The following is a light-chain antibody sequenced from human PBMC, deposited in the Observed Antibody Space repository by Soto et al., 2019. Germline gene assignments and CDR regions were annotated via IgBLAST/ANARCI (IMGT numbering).Light chain of an antibody. J-gene: IGKJ2*01. CDR2: RAS. CDR1: QSISSW. Sequence: DIQMTQSPSTLSASIGDRVTITCRASQSISSWLAWYQQKPGVAPKLLIYRASTLENGVPSRFSGSGSGTDFTLTISSLQPDDFATYYCKQYDTYSPSYTFGQGTKLEIK. V-gene: IGKV1-5*03. CDR3: KQYDTYSPSYT.